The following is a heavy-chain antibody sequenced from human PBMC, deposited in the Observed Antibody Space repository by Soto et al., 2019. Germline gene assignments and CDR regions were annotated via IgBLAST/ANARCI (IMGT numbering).Heavy chain of an antibody. CDR1: GDSVSSNSAA. V-gene: IGHV6-1*01. CDR2: TYYRSKWYN. CDR3: ARDRVIVVVPSAMPHYHYCMDV. J-gene: IGHJ6*02. Sequence: SQTLSLTCAISGDSVSSNSAAWNWIRQSPSRGLEWLGRTYYRSKWYNDYAVSVKSRITINPDTSKNQFSLQLNSVTPEDTAVYYCARDRVIVVVPSAMPHYHYCMDVSGQTTSVTLSS. D-gene: IGHD2-2*01.